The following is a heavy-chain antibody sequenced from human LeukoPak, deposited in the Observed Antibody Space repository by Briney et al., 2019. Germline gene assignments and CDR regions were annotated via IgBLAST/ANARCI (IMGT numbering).Heavy chain of an antibody. V-gene: IGHV4-38-2*02. J-gene: IGHJ4*02. CDR2: SYHSGST. CDR1: VHPFSRGYD. Sequence: PSVTQTLICTVSVHPFSRGYDWGWLRPPPGNGLERIDCSYHSGSTHCNPPLKSLDTKSQDTSMNEFSQKLSSVPAPIMPFHYCARAGVAPTYFVYWGQGTLVTVSS. D-gene: IGHD1-26*01. CDR3: ARAGVAPTYFVY.